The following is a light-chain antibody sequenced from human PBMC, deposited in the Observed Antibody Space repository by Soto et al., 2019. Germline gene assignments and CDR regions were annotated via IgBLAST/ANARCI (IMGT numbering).Light chain of an antibody. V-gene: IGKV3-11*01. CDR2: DAS. CDR1: QSVSSY. Sequence: EIVLTQSPATLSLSPGERATLSCRASQSVSSYLAWYQQKPGHAPRLLIYDASNRATGIPARFSGSGSGTDFTLTISSLGPEDFAVYYCHQRSNWPPTFGGGTKVEIK. J-gene: IGKJ4*01. CDR3: HQRSNWPPT.